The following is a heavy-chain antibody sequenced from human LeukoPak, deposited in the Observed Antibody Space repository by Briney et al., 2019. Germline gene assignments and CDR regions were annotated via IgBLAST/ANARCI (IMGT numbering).Heavy chain of an antibody. D-gene: IGHD5-18*01. Sequence: GGSLRLSCAASGFTFSSYAMSWVRQAPGKGLEWGSAISGSVGSTYYADSVKGRYTISRDNSKNTLYLQMNSLRAEDTAVYYCAKDLGYRYGKDYYYGMDVWGQGTTVTVSS. CDR2: ISGSVGST. V-gene: IGHV3-23*01. CDR3: AKDLGYRYGKDYYYGMDV. CDR1: GFTFSSYA. J-gene: IGHJ6*02.